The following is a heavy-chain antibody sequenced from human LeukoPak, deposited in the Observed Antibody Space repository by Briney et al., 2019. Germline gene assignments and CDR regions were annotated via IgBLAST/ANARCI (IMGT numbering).Heavy chain of an antibody. CDR1: GGSITNYY. CDR3: ARRDYYYYYMDV. Sequence: SETLSLTCTVSGGSITNYYWSWIRQPPGKGLEWIGYIYTSGSTNYNPSLKSRVTISVDTSKNQFSLKLSSVTAADTAVYYCARRDYYYYYMDVWGKGTTVTVSS. CDR2: IYTSGST. J-gene: IGHJ6*03. V-gene: IGHV4-4*09.